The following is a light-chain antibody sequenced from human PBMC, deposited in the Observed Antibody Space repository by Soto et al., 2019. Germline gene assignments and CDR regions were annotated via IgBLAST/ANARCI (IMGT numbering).Light chain of an antibody. J-gene: IGKJ1*01. CDR3: QHYNSYSEA. V-gene: IGKV1-5*03. Sequence: DTQMTQSPSTLSGSVGDRVTITCRASQTISSWLAWYQQKPGKAPKLLIYKASTLKSGVPSRFSGSGSGTEFTLTISSLQPDDFATYSCQHYNSYSEAFGKGTKVELK. CDR1: QTISSW. CDR2: KAS.